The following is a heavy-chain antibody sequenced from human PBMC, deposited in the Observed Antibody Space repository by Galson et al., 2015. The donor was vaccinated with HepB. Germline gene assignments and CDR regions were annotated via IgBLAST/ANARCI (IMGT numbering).Heavy chain of an antibody. CDR3: ARDKGGSSQNFDY. D-gene: IGHD6-13*01. CDR2: ISGSGYTI. V-gene: IGHV3-48*04. Sequence: SLRLSCAASGFTFSDYSMNWVRQAPGKGLEWVSYISGSGYTIYYADSVKGRITISRDNAKNSLYLQMNSLRADDTAVYYCARDKGGSSQNFDYWGQGTLVTVSS. J-gene: IGHJ4*02. CDR1: GFTFSDYS.